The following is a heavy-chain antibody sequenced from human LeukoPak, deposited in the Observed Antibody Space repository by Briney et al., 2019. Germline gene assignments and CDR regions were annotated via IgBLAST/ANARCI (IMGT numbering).Heavy chain of an antibody. CDR1: GFTFSSYA. CDR2: ISGSGGST. D-gene: IGHD6-13*01. Sequence: GGSLRLSCAASGFTFSSYAMSWVRQAPGKGLEWVSAISGSGGSTYYAGSVKGRFTISRDNSKNTLYLQMNSLRAEDMAVYYCAKYPLAAAAAYYFDYWGQGTLVTVSS. J-gene: IGHJ4*02. V-gene: IGHV3-23*01. CDR3: AKYPLAAAAAYYFDY.